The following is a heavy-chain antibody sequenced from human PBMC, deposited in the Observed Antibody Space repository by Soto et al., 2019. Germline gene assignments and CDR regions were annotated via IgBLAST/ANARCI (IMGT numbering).Heavy chain of an antibody. D-gene: IGHD2-21*02. J-gene: IGHJ4*02. Sequence: QVRLLQSAGEVQRPGASVKVSCQASGHTSADYGINWIRQAPGQGLEWVGRISAYGGETTKARRVQDRLTLTTDTSTSTAYMQLRSLMSDDTDVYYCATTARTGPLKYELDSWGQGTLVAVSS. V-gene: IGHV1-18*04. CDR1: GHTSADYG. CDR3: ATTARTGPLKYELDS. CDR2: ISAYGGET.